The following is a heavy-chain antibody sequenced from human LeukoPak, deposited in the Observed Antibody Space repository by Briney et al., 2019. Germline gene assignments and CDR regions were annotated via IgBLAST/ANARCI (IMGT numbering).Heavy chain of an antibody. CDR3: ATAGNYRFDY. V-gene: IGHV3-74*01. CDR1: GFTFSSYG. D-gene: IGHD4-11*01. J-gene: IGHJ4*02. CDR2: INPDTTTT. Sequence: GGSLRLSCAASGFTFSSYGMSWVRQAPGKGLVWVSRINPDTTTTNYADSVKGRFTISRDNAKNTLYLQMNSLSAEDTAVYYCATAGNYRFDYWGQGTLVTVSS.